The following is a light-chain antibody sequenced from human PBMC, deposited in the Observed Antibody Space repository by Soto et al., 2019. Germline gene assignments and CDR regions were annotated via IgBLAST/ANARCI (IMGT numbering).Light chain of an antibody. J-gene: IGLJ1*01. CDR1: SSGVGGYNY. CDR3: SSYTSSSTYV. Sequence: QSVLTQPASVSGSPGQSITISCTGNSSGVGGYNYVSWYQQHPGKAPKLMIYDVTNRPSGVSNRFSGSKSGNTASLTISGLQAEDEADYYCSSYTSSSTYVFGTGTKVTVL. V-gene: IGLV2-14*01. CDR2: DVT.